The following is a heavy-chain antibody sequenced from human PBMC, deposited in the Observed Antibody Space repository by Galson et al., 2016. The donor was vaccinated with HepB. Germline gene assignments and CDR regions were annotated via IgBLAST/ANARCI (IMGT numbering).Heavy chain of an antibody. CDR1: GFTFNTYS. CDR3: ARDLRGMIRFFDWSTHFDS. Sequence: SLRLSCAASGFTFNTYSMNWVRQAPGKGLEWVSFISGTSTYIYYADSVKGRFTISRDNAKNSLYLQMNNVRAEDTAVYYCARDLRGMIRFFDWSTHFDSWGQGTLVTVSS. J-gene: IGHJ4*02. CDR2: ISGTSTYI. V-gene: IGHV3-21*01. D-gene: IGHD3-9*01.